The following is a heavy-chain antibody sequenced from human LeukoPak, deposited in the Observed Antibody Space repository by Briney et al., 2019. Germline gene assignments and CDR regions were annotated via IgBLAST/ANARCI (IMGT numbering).Heavy chain of an antibody. CDR2: IWYDGSNK. J-gene: IGHJ4*02. CDR1: GFPFSSYG. Sequence: GRSLRLSCVASGFPFSSYGMHWVRQAPGRGLEWVGVIWYDGSNKYYADSMKGRFTISRDNSKNTLYLQMNSLRAEDTGVYYCARAVGPFDYWGQGTLVTVSS. D-gene: IGHD1-26*01. CDR3: ARAVGPFDY. V-gene: IGHV3-33*01.